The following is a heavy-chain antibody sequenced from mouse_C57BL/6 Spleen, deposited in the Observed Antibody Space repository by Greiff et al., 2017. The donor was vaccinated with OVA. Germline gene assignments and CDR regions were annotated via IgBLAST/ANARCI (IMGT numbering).Heavy chain of an antibody. CDR1: GYTFTSYW. J-gene: IGHJ1*03. CDR3: ARGGNYVGYFDV. CDR2: IDPSDSET. Sequence: QVQLQQPGAELVRPGSSVKLSCKASGYTFTSYWMHWVKQRPIQGLEWIGNIDPSDSETHYNQKFKDKATLTVDKSSSTAYMQLSSLTSEDSAVYYCARGGNYVGYFDVWGTGTTVTVSS. V-gene: IGHV1-52*01. D-gene: IGHD2-1*01.